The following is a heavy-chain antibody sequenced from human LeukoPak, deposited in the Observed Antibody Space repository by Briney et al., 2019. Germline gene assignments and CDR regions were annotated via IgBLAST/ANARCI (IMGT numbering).Heavy chain of an antibody. D-gene: IGHD4-17*01. J-gene: IGHJ4*02. Sequence: KPGGSLRLSCAASGFTFSRYSMNWVRQAPGKGLEWVSSIGSSGSNIYYADPVKGRFTISRDNAKNSLYLQLNSLRVEDTGVYYCAKTPGDLWSWYDYWGQGTLVTVSS. V-gene: IGHV3-21*01. CDR2: IGSSGSNI. CDR1: GFTFSRYS. CDR3: AKTPGDLWSWYDY.